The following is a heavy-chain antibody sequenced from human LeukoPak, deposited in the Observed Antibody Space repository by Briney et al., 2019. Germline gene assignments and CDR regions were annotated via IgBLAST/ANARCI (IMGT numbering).Heavy chain of an antibody. CDR3: AKDRQWLVGVGDYFDY. CDR1: GFTFSSYA. V-gene: IGHV3-23*01. Sequence: PGGSLRLSCAASGFTFSSYAMSWVRQAPGKGLEWVSAISGSGGSTYYADSVKGRFTISRDNSKNTLYLQMNSLRAEDTAVYYCAKDRQWLVGVGDYFDYWGQGTLVTVSS. J-gene: IGHJ4*02. D-gene: IGHD6-19*01. CDR2: ISGSGGST.